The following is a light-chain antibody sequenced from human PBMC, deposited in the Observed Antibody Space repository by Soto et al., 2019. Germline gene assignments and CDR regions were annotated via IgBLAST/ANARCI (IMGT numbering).Light chain of an antibody. CDR1: SSDVGAYNY. CDR2: EVT. J-gene: IGLJ3*02. CDR3: SSFASSNTWV. Sequence: QSVLTQPPSASGSPGQSVTISCTGTSSDVGAYNYVSWYQQHAGKAPKLVLYEVTKRPSGVPDRFSGSKSANTASLNVSGLQAEYEADYYCSSFASSNTWVFGGGTKLTVL. V-gene: IGLV2-8*01.